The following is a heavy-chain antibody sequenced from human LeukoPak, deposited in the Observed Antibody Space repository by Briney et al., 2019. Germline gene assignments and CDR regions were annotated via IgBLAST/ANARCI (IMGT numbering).Heavy chain of an antibody. CDR2: INPNSGGT. Sequence: ASVKVSCKASASTFTGYYVHWVRQAPGQGLEWMGWINPNSGGTNYAQKFQGRVTMTRDTSISTAYMELSRLRSDDTAVYYCARMRRITMVRGVSFLDYWGQGTLVTVSS. J-gene: IGHJ4*02. CDR1: ASTFTGYY. D-gene: IGHD3-10*01. V-gene: IGHV1-2*02. CDR3: ARMRRITMVRGVSFLDY.